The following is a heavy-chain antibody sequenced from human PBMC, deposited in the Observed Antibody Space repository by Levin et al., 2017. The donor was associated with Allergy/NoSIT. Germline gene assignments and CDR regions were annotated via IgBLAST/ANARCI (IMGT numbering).Heavy chain of an antibody. CDR2: IRSKAYGGTT. J-gene: IGHJ6*02. V-gene: IGHV3-49*03. CDR1: GFTFGDYA. Sequence: GGSLRLSCTASGFTFGDYAMSWFRQAPGKGLEWVGFIRSKAYGGTTEYAASVKGRFTISRDDSKSIAYLQMNSLKTEDTAVYYCTGCFEQLVLCYYGMDVWGQGTTVTVSS. D-gene: IGHD6-6*01. CDR3: TGCFEQLVLCYYGMDV.